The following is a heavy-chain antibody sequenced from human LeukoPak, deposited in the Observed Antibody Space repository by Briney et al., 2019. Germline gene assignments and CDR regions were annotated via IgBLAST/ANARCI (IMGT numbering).Heavy chain of an antibody. J-gene: IGHJ4*02. CDR2: ISSSGSNT. V-gene: IGHV3-11*04. Sequence: PGGSLRLSCAASGFTVSSNYMSWVRQAPGKGLEWVSYISSSGSNTYYADSVKGRFTISRDNAKNSLYLQMNSLRAEDTAVHYCARVLFCTSTSCYGGDYWGQGTLVTVSS. CDR1: GFTVSSNY. CDR3: ARVLFCTSTSCYGGDY. D-gene: IGHD2-2*01.